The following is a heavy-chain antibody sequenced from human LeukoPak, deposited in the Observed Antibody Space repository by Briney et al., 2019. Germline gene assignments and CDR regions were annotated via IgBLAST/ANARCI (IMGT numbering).Heavy chain of an antibody. V-gene: IGHV3-30*04. CDR2: ISYDGSNK. CDR3: ARWVVDTATYYYMDV. D-gene: IGHD5-18*01. Sequence: PGGSLRLSCAASGFTFSSYAMHWVRQAPGKGLEWVAVISYDGSNKYYADSVKGRFTISRDNSKNTLYLQMNSLRAEDTAVYYCARWVVDTATYYYMDVWGKGTTVTVSS. J-gene: IGHJ6*03. CDR1: GFTFSSYA.